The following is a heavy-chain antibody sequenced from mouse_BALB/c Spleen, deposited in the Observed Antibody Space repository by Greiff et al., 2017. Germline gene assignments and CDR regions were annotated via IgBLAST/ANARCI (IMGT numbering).Heavy chain of an antibody. V-gene: IGHV5-4*02. CDR1: GFTFSDYY. CDR3: ARDYYGRMDY. J-gene: IGHJ4*01. D-gene: IGHD1-1*01. Sequence: DVKLVESGGGLVKPGGSLKLSCAASGFTFSDYYMYWVRQTPEKRLEWVATISDGGSYTYYPDSVKGRFTISRDNAKNSLYLQMSSLKSEDTAMYYCARDYYGRMDYWGQGTSVTVSS. CDR2: ISDGGSYT.